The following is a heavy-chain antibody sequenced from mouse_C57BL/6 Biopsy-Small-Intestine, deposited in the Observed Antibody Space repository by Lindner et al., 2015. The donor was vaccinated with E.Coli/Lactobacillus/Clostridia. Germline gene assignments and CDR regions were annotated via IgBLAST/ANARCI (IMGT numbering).Heavy chain of an antibody. J-gene: IGHJ1*01. Sequence: SVKVSCKASGHTFVGYYIHWVRQAPGQGLEWMGRINPNSGTTNYAQNFQGRVTITRVTSISTAYMELSRLRSDDTAVYFCAREYGASYYFYYYMDVWGQGTTVTVSS. CDR1: GHTFVGYY. CDR3: AREYGASYYFYYYMDV. D-gene: IGHD2-10*01. CDR2: INPNSGTT. V-gene: IGHV1-64*01.